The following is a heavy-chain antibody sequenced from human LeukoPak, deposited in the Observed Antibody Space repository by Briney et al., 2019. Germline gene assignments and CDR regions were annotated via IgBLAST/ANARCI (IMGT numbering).Heavy chain of an antibody. CDR3: ARTARAFDY. CDR1: GFTFSDYY. V-gene: IGHV3-11*01. CDR2: ISGGGTNI. Sequence: PGGSLRLSCAASGFTFSDYYMNWVRQAPGKGLEWVSYISGGGTNISYADSVKGRFTVSRDNANHSLYLQMNSLRAEDTAVYYCARTARAFDYWGQGTLVTVSS. D-gene: IGHD6-6*01. J-gene: IGHJ4*02.